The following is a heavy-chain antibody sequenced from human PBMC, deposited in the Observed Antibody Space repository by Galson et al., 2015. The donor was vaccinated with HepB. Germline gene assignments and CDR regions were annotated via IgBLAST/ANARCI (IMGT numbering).Heavy chain of an antibody. J-gene: IGHJ5*02. CDR2: ISDDSVTI. V-gene: IGHV3-48*02. Sequence: SLRLSCAASEFRFRTYNMHWARQAQGKGLGWISYISDDSVTIRYADSVKGRFAVSRDNAKRSLYLQMNSLTDEDTAVYFCARGEENYAFRTWGQGTLVTVSS. CDR1: EFRFRTYN. D-gene: IGHD1-7*01. CDR3: ARGEENYAFRT.